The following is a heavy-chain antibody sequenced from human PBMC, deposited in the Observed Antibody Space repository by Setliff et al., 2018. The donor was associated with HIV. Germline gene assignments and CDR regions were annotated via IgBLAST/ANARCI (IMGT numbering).Heavy chain of an antibody. J-gene: IGHJ4*02. V-gene: IGHV4-34*01. CDR2: INHRGST. D-gene: IGHD6-13*01. CDR3: ARESPSSSWFYFDS. Sequence: SETLSLTCAVYGGSFSDYYWTWIRQSPGKGLEWIGEINHRGSTNYNPSLKSRVTVSVDTSKNQFSLKLGSVTAADTAVYYCARESPSSSWFYFDSWGQGTLVTVS. CDR1: GGSFSDYY.